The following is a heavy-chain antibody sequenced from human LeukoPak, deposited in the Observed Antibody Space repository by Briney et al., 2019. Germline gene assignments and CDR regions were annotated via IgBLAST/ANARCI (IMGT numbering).Heavy chain of an antibody. V-gene: IGHV5-51*01. CDR3: ATTYYDFWSGYQPFDY. CDR2: IYPGDSDT. J-gene: IGHJ4*02. Sequence: GESLKISCKGSGYSFTSYWIGWVRQMPGKGLEWMGIIYPGDSDTRYSPSFQGQVTISADKSISTAYLQWSRLKASDTAMYYCATTYYDFWSGYQPFDYWGQGTLVTVSS. CDR1: GYSFTSYW. D-gene: IGHD3-3*01.